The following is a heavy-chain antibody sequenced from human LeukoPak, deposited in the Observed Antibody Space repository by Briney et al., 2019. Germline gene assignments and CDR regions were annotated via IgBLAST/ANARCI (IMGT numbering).Heavy chain of an antibody. J-gene: IGHJ4*02. CDR2: IDHSGST. V-gene: IGHV4-38-2*02. CDR3: ARDSGLRPYVYYYFDY. D-gene: IGHD3-10*01. CDR1: GYSISSGYY. Sequence: SETLSLTCTVSGYSISSGYYWGWIRQLPGKGLEWTGSIDHSGSTYYNPSLKSRITISVDTSKNQFSLKLSSVTAADTAVYYCARDSGLRPYVYYYFDYWGQGTLVTVSS.